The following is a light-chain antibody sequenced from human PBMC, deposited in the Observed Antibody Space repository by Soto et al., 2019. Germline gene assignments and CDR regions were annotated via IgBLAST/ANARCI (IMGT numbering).Light chain of an antibody. J-gene: IGKJ3*01. CDR1: ESVSTF. V-gene: IGKV3-11*01. Sequence: EIVLTQSPATLSLSPGERATLSCRASESVSTFLAWYQQKPGQAPRLLIYEASSRATGIPARFSGGGSGTVFTLTISSLQPEDVATYFCQKYNGVPLTFGPGTKVEIK. CDR3: QKYNGVPLT. CDR2: EAS.